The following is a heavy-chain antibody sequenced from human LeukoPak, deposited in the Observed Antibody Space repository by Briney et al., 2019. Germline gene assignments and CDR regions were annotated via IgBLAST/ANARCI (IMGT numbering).Heavy chain of an antibody. CDR2: ISYDGSKK. CDR1: GFTFSNYG. CDR3: ARGRGPGPYFDS. D-gene: IGHD3-10*01. Sequence: PGGSLRLSCAVSGFTFSNYGMHWVRQAPGKGLEWVAVISYDGSKKYYADSVKGRFTISRDNSKNTLYLQMNSLRAEDTAVYYCARGRGPGPYFDSWGQGSLVTVSA. J-gene: IGHJ4*02. V-gene: IGHV3-30*03.